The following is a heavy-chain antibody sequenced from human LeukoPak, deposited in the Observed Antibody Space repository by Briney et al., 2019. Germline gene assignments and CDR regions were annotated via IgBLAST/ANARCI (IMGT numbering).Heavy chain of an antibody. D-gene: IGHD3-22*01. Sequence: PGGSLRLSCAASGFTVSSNYMSWVRQAPGKGLEWISVIYSGGSTYYADSVKGRFTISRDNSKNTLYLQMNSLRAEDTAVYYCAKDHAYDSSGYFDYWGQGTLVTVSS. J-gene: IGHJ4*02. CDR3: AKDHAYDSSGYFDY. CDR1: GFTVSSNY. V-gene: IGHV3-53*01. CDR2: IYSGGST.